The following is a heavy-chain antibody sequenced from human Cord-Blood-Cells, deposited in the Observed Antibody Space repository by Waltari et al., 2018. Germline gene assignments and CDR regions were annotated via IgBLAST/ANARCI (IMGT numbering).Heavy chain of an antibody. V-gene: IGHV1-24*01. CDR2: FDPEDGET. J-gene: IGHJ4*02. D-gene: IGHD2-2*01. CDR1: GSTLTALS. CDR3: ATCSSTSCYFYY. Sequence: QVQLVQSGAEVKKPGASVKVSCKVSGSTLTALSMHCVRQAPGKGPEWMGGFDPEDGETIYAQKFQGRVTMTEDTSTDTAYMELSSLRSEDTVVYYCATCSSTSCYFYYWGQGTLVTVSS.